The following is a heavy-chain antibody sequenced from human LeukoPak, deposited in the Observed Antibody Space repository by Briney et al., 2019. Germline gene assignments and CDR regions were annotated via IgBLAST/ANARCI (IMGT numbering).Heavy chain of an antibody. CDR1: GFTFSNAW. Sequence: KPGGSLRLSCAASGFTFSNAWMSWVRQAPGKGLEWVGRIKSKTFGGTTDYAAPVKGRFTISRDDSKNTLYLQMNSLKTEDTAVYYCTTDQWRMIVVVNDAFDIWGQGTMVTVSS. CDR3: TTDQWRMIVVVNDAFDI. V-gene: IGHV3-15*01. J-gene: IGHJ3*02. CDR2: IKSKTFGGTT. D-gene: IGHD3-22*01.